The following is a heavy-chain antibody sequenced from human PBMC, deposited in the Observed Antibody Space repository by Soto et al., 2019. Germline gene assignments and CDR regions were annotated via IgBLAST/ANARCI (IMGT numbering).Heavy chain of an antibody. J-gene: IGHJ4*02. D-gene: IGHD5-12*01. CDR3: ARESTYYSGYDRLTPQFDY. V-gene: IGHV1-18*01. CDR1: GYTFTSYG. CDR2: ISPYSGST. Sequence: ASVKVSCKASGYTFTSYGISWVRQAPGQGLEWMGWISPYSGSTNYAQKLQGRVTMTRDTSISTAYMELSRLRSDDTAVYYCARESTYYSGYDRLTPQFDYWGQGTLVTVS.